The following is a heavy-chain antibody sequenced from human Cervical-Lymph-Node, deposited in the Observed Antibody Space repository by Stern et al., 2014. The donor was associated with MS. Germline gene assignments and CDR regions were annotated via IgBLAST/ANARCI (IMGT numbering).Heavy chain of an antibody. CDR3: AKGGSGSYLD. J-gene: IGHJ4*02. Sequence: VQLVESGGGVVQPGRSLRLSCVASGFGFRNYAAHWVRQPQGKGLEWVALVSFDGRDKYYTDSVKGRFTVSRDNSKNTLYLEMNSLRPEDTAVYYCAKGGSGSYLDWGQGSLVTVSS. CDR1: GFGFRNYA. D-gene: IGHD1-26*01. V-gene: IGHV3-30*18. CDR2: VSFDGRDK.